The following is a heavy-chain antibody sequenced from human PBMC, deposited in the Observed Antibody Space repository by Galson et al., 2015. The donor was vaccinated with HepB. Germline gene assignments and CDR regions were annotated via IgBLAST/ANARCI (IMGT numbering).Heavy chain of an antibody. D-gene: IGHD3-22*01. CDR1: GGTFSSYT. V-gene: IGHV1-69*02. CDR2: IIPILGIA. J-gene: IGHJ4*02. Sequence: SVKVSCKASGGTFSSYTISWVRQAPGQGLEWMGRIIPILGIANYAQKFQGRVTITADKSTSTAYMELSSLRSEDTAVYYCARPRGYYDSSGSIRAFDYWGQGTLVTVSS. CDR3: ARPRGYYDSSGSIRAFDY.